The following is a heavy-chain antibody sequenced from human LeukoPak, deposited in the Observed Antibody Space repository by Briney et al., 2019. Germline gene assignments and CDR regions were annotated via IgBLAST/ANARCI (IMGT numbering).Heavy chain of an antibody. J-gene: IGHJ4*02. D-gene: IGHD1-26*01. Sequence: ASVKVSCKASGYTFTSYGISWVRQAPGQGLEWMGWISAYNGNTNYAQKLQGRVTMTTDTSTSTAYMELRSLRPDDTAVYYCARIPSSSKWEPNNNFDYWGQGTLVTVSS. CDR2: ISAYNGNT. CDR1: GYTFTSYG. V-gene: IGHV1-18*01. CDR3: ARIPSSSKWEPNNNFDY.